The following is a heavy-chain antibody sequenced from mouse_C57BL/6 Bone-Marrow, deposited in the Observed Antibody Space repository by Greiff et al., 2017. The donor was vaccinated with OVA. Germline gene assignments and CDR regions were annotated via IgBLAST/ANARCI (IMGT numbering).Heavy chain of an antibody. V-gene: IGHV1-81*01. CDR3: ARMDRGGSSFYFDY. CDR1: GYTFTSYG. CDR2: IYPRSGNT. Sequence: QVQLQQSGAELARPGASVKLSCKASGYTFTSYGISWVKQRPGQGLEWIGEIYPRSGNTYYNEKFKGKATLTADKSSSTAYMELRSLTSEDSAVYFCARMDRGGSSFYFDYWGQGTTLTVSS. J-gene: IGHJ2*01. D-gene: IGHD1-1*01.